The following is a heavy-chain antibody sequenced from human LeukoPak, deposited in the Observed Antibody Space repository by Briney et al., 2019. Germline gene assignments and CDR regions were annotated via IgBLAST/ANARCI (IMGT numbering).Heavy chain of an antibody. D-gene: IGHD3-22*01. V-gene: IGHV1-18*01. CDR2: ISAYNGNT. Sequence: ASVKVSCKASGYTFTSYGISWVRQAPGQGLEWMGWISAYNGNTNYAQKLQGRVTMTTDTSTSTDYMELRSLRSDDTAVYYCAREGDYDSSGSNFDYWGQGTLVTVSS. J-gene: IGHJ4*02. CDR3: AREGDYDSSGSNFDY. CDR1: GYTFTSYG.